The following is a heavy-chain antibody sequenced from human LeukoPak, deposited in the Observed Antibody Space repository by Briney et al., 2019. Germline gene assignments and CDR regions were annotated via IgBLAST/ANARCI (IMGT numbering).Heavy chain of an antibody. D-gene: IGHD3-10*01. Sequence: GGSLRLSCAASGFTFSSYWMSWVRQDPGKGLEWVANIKQDGSENYYVDSVKGRFTISRDNAKNSLYLQMNSLRAEDTAVYYCAIPPLSGTGSSRPLAGIDVWGQGTTVTVSS. V-gene: IGHV3-7*01. CDR1: GFTFSSYW. CDR2: IKQDGSEN. CDR3: AIPPLSGTGSSRPLAGIDV. J-gene: IGHJ6*02.